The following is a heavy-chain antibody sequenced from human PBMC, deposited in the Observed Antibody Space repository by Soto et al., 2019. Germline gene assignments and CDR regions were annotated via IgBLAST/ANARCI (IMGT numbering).Heavy chain of an antibody. CDR3: ARDHAYYDILTGYLQV. V-gene: IGHV3-30-3*01. CDR1: GFTFSSYA. Sequence: QVQLVESGGGVVQPGRSLRLSCAASGFTFSSYAMHWVRQAPGKGLEWVAVISYDGSNKYYADSVKGRFTISRDNSKNTLYLQMNSLRAEDKAVYYCARDHAYYDILTGYLQVWGQGTLVTVSS. CDR2: ISYDGSNK. J-gene: IGHJ4*02. D-gene: IGHD3-9*01.